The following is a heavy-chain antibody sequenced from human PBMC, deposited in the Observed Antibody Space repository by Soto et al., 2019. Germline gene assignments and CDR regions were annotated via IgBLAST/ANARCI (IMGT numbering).Heavy chain of an antibody. CDR1: GSTFSSYG. D-gene: IGHD3-10*01. J-gene: IGHJ4*02. CDR3: AKAYGSGSYFHYFDY. CDR2: ISGSGGST. V-gene: IGHV3-23*01. Sequence: GGSLRLSCAASGSTFSSYGMSWVRQAPGKGLEWVSAISGSGGSTYYADSVKGRFTISRDNSKNTLYLQMNSLRAEDTAVYYCAKAYGSGSYFHYFDYWGQGTLVTVSS.